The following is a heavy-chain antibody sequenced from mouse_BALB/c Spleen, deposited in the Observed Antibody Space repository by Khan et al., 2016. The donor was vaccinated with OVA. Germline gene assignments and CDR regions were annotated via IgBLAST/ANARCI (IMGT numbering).Heavy chain of an antibody. CDR3: ARIYRSDCDY. J-gene: IGHJ2*01. CDR1: GYSFTGYF. V-gene: IGHV1-20*02. Sequence: EVQLQQSGPELVRPGASVKISCKASGYSFTGYFMNWVMQSHGKSLEWIGRINPHIGETFYNQRFQAQATLNVDESSSTAHMELRSLASEDSEVYYCARIYRSDCDYWSQGTTLTVSA. D-gene: IGHD1-1*01. CDR2: INPHIGET.